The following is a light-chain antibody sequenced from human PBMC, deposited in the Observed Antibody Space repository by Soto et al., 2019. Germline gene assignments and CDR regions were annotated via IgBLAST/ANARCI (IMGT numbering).Light chain of an antibody. Sequence: NFMLTQPHSVSESPGKTVIISCTRSSGSIASNYVQWYQQRPGSSPTTVIYEDNQRPSGVPDRFSGSIDSSSNSASLTISGLEVEGEAHYYSQSYDATNQVFRGGTKVTVL. V-gene: IGLV6-57*01. CDR3: QSYDATNQV. CDR2: EDN. CDR1: SGSIASNY. J-gene: IGLJ3*02.